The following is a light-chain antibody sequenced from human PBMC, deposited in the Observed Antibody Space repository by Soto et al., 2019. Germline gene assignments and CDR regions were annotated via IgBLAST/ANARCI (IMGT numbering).Light chain of an antibody. CDR2: AAY. CDR3: KQSYSSPIT. CDR1: QSIGGY. Sequence: DIQMTQSPSSLSASVGDRVTITCRASQSIGGYLTWYQQLPGKAHKLLIFAAYGLQSGVQSRFSGSGSGTDFTLTIRSLQPEDFATYYCKQSYSSPITFGQGTKVDIK. V-gene: IGKV1-39*01. J-gene: IGKJ1*01.